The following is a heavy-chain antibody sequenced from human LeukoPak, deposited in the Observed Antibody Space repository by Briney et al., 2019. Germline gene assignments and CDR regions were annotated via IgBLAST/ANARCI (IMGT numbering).Heavy chain of an antibody. Sequence: GGSLRLSCVASGFNLGDFWVSWLRQAPGKGLEWVVNMKQDGRQTNYLDSVKGRFTISRDNARNSVYLQMDSLRDEDTSLYYCVRDQGDRTGSLWGQGTLVTVST. CDR2: MKQDGRQT. J-gene: IGHJ4*02. CDR1: GFNLGDFW. V-gene: IGHV3-7*01. D-gene: IGHD2-15*01. CDR3: VRDQGDRTGSL.